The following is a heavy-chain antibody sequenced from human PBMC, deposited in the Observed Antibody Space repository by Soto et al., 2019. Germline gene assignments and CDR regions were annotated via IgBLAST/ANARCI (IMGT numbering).Heavy chain of an antibody. J-gene: IGHJ5*02. D-gene: IGHD6-13*01. V-gene: IGHV4-34*01. CDR3: ARAKRVAAGKPAPGWFDP. Sequence: PSETLSLTCAVYGGSFSGYYWSWIRQPPGKGLEWIGEINHSGSTNYNPSLKSRVTISVDTSKNQFSLKLSSVTAADTAVYYCARAKRVAAGKPAPGWFDPWGQGTLVTVSS. CDR1: GGSFSGYY. CDR2: INHSGST.